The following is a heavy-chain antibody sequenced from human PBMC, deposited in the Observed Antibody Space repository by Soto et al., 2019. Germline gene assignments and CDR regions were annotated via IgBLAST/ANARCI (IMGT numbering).Heavy chain of an antibody. V-gene: IGHV1-2*02. CDR1: GYTFTGYY. CDR3: ARGLDIVGVPAAGYGMDV. D-gene: IGHD2-2*01. J-gene: IGHJ6*02. Sequence: GASVKVSCKASGYTFTGYYMLWVRQVPGQGLEWMGWINPNSGGTNYAQKFQGRVPMTRDTSISTAYMELSRLRSDDTAVYYCARGLDIVGVPAAGYGMDVWGQGTTVTVSS. CDR2: INPNSGGT.